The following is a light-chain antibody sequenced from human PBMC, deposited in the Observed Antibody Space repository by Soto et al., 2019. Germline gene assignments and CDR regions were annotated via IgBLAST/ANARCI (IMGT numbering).Light chain of an antibody. CDR3: QQYGSSGT. V-gene: IGKV1-5*03. CDR2: KAS. J-gene: IGKJ1*01. Sequence: DIQMTQSPSTLSASVGDRVIITCRASESISNWLAWYQQKPGKAPNLLIYKASSLKSGVPLRFSGSGSGTEFTLTINSLQPDDFATYYCQQYGSSGTLGQGTKVDIK. CDR1: ESISNW.